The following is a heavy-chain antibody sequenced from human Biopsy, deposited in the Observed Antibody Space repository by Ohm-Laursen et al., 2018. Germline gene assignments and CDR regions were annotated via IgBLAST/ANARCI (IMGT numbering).Heavy chain of an antibody. V-gene: IGHV1-69*06. Sequence: GSSVKVSCKAPGGTFSNYGVNWVRQAPGQGLEWLGGNIPILGTGNYAQKFQDRVTAAADTSTSTATMELRSLRSDDTAVYYCATKLTGYFHHWGRGTLVIVSS. CDR2: NIPILGTG. CDR3: ATKLTGYFHH. D-gene: IGHD3-9*01. J-gene: IGHJ1*01. CDR1: GGTFSNYG.